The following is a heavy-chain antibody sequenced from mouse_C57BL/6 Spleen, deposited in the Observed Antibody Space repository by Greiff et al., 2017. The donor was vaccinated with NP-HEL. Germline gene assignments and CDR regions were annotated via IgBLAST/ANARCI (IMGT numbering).Heavy chain of an antibody. CDR2: ISDGGSYT. CDR3: ARDYSNYEYYFDY. Sequence: EVKLVESGGGLVKPGGSLKLSCAASGFTFSSYAMSWVRQTPEKRLEWVATISDGGSYTYYPDNVKGRFTISRDKAKNNLYLQMSHLKSEDTAMYYCARDYSNYEYYFDYWGQGTTLTVSS. D-gene: IGHD2-5*01. J-gene: IGHJ2*01. V-gene: IGHV5-4*01. CDR1: GFTFSSYA.